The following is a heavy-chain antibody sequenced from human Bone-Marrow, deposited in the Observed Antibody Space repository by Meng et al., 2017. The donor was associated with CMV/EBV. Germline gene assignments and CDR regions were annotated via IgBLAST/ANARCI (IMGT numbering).Heavy chain of an antibody. CDR1: GYTFTSYY. J-gene: IGHJ5*02. CDR2: INPSGGST. D-gene: IGHD3-3*01. Sequence: ASVKVSCKASGYTFTSYYMHWVRQAPGQGLEWMGIINPSGGSTSYAQKFQGRVTMTRDTSTSTVYMELSSLRSEDTAVYYCARANYDFWSGYPDWFDPWGQGTLVTVS. V-gene: IGHV1-46*01. CDR3: ARANYDFWSGYPDWFDP.